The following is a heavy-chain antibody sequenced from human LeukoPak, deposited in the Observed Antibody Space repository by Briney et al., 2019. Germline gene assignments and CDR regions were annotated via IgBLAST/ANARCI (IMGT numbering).Heavy chain of an antibody. J-gene: IGHJ4*02. Sequence: ASVKVSCKASGYTFTGYYMHWVRQAPGQGLEWMGWINPNSGGTNYAQKFQGRVTMTRDTSIGTAYMELSSLRSEDTAVYYCARDRVGVGGNGWENWGQGTLVTVSS. CDR1: GYTFTGYY. D-gene: IGHD6-19*01. V-gene: IGHV1-2*02. CDR3: ARDRVGVGGNGWEN. CDR2: INPNSGGT.